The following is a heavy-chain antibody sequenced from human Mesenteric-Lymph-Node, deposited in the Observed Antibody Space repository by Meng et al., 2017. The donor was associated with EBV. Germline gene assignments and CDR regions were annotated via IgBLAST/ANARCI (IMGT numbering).Heavy chain of an antibody. Sequence: VELPGWGPGLVKPLETLSLPCTVSGGSVSSGSYYWSWIGQPPGKGLEWIGYIYYSGSTNYNPSLKSRVTISVDTSKNQFSLKLSSVTAADTAVYYCARATVKNWFDPWGQGTLVTVSS. D-gene: IGHD4-17*01. V-gene: IGHV4-61*01. CDR3: ARATVKNWFDP. CDR2: IYYSGST. J-gene: IGHJ5*02. CDR1: GGSVSSGSYY.